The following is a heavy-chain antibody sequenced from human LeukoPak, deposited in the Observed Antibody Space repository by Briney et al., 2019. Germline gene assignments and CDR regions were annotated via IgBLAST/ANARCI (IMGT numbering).Heavy chain of an antibody. CDR3: ATIRGCFGVSWPNHDY. D-gene: IGHD3-10*01. Sequence: SETLSLTCTVSGDSISAYYWSWIRQAPGKGLEWIGYIYDRGTSNYNPSLKSRVTISVDTSKNQFSLRLSSVTAADTAVYFCATIRGCFGVSWPNHDYWGQGTLVAVSS. CDR2: IYDRGTS. V-gene: IGHV4-59*08. J-gene: IGHJ4*02. CDR1: GDSISAYY.